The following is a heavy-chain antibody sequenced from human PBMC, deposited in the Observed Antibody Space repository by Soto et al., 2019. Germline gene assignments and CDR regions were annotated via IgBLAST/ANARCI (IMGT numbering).Heavy chain of an antibody. V-gene: IGHV1-18*01. CDR3: ARDSNLRSWRKIDL. CDR1: GYTFTNFG. Sequence: VASVKLSCKASGYTFTNFGISWVRQAPGQGLEWMGWINPFHGNKDYAHKFQDRVIMTNDTSTNTAYMELRGLKSDDTAVYFCARDSNLRSWRKIDLCGQRTLVTV. J-gene: IGHJ5*02. D-gene: IGHD4-4*01. CDR2: INPFHGNK.